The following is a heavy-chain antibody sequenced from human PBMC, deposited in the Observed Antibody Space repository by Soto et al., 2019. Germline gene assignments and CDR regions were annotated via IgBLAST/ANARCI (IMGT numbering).Heavy chain of an antibody. Sequence: QVQLVQSGAEVKKPGASVKVSCKVSGDTFNTYTISWVRQAPGQGLEWMGRIIPILAVTTYSRKFQGRLSITADESTSTAYMEVGSLRSEDTAIYYCEARYCSASTCFNPGAYWGQGTLVAVSS. CDR3: EARYCSASTCFNPGAY. V-gene: IGHV1-69*02. CDR2: IIPILAVT. J-gene: IGHJ4*02. CDR1: GDTFNTYT. D-gene: IGHD2-8*02.